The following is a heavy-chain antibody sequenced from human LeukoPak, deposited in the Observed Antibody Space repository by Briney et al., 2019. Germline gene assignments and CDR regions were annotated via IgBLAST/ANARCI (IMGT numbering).Heavy chain of an antibody. V-gene: IGHV3-64*02. J-gene: IGHJ4*02. Sequence: GGSLRLSCAASGFTLSSYAMEWVRLSQGKGLEYVSGISSNGGTTSYADSVQGRFTISRDNSKNTLYLQMGSLRGEDMAVYYCAKVGSGWPGYYFDYWGQGTLVTVSS. CDR1: GFTLSSYA. CDR2: ISSNGGTT. CDR3: AKVGSGWPGYYFDY. D-gene: IGHD6-19*01.